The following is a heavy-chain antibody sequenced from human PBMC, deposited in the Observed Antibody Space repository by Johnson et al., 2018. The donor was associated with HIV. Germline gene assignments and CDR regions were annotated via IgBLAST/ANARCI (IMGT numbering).Heavy chain of an antibody. V-gene: IGHV3-30-3*01. CDR2: ISYDGINK. D-gene: IGHD1-26*01. Sequence: QVQLVESGGGVVQPGRSLRLSCAASGFSFSYYAMHWVRQAPGKGLEWVAVISYDGINKYYAQSVKGRFTISRDNSKKTLYLQMNSLGAEDTAVYNCARDVVGGSYLLGAFDIWGQGTMVTVSS. CDR1: GFSFSYYA. J-gene: IGHJ3*02. CDR3: ARDVVGGSYLLGAFDI.